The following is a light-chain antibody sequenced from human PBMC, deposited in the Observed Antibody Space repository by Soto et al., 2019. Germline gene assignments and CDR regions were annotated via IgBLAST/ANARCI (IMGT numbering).Light chain of an antibody. CDR2: KVS. J-gene: IGKJ4*01. CDR1: QGLVHSDGNTY. CDR3: MQGTHSLT. Sequence: DFVMTQSPLSLPVTLGQPASISCRSSQGLVHSDGNTYLNWFHQRPGQSPRRLIYKVSNRDSGVPDRFSGSGSDTDFTLKISRVEAGDVGVYYCMQGTHSLTFGGGTKVEIK. V-gene: IGKV2-30*02.